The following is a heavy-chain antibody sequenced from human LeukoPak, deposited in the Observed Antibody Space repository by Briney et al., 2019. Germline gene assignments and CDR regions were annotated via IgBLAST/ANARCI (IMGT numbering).Heavy chain of an antibody. V-gene: IGHV4-59*01. CDR3: ARGRGFVYYCGSGSHNQPLPFDP. D-gene: IGHD3-10*01. Sequence: SETLSLTCTVSGGSISSYYWSWIRQPPGKGLEWIGYIYYSGSTNYNPSLKSRVTISVDTSKNQFSLKLSSVTAADTAVYYCARGRGFVYYCGSGSHNQPLPFDPWGQGTLVTVSS. CDR1: GGSISSYY. J-gene: IGHJ5*02. CDR2: IYYSGST.